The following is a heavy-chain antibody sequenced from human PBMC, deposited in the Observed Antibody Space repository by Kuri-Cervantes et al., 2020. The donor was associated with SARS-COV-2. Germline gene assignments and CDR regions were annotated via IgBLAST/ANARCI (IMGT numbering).Heavy chain of an antibody. CDR2: IRSSSSYT. CDR1: GFTFSDYY. D-gene: IGHD2/OR15-2a*01. J-gene: IGHJ2*01. V-gene: IGHV3-11*03. CDR3: ASRGNSRNWYFDL. Sequence: LSLTCAASGFTFSDYYMSWIRQAPGKGLEWVSYIRSSSSYTNYADSVKGRFTISRDNAKNSLYLQMNSLRAEDTAVYYCASRGNSRNWYFDLWGRGTLVTVSS.